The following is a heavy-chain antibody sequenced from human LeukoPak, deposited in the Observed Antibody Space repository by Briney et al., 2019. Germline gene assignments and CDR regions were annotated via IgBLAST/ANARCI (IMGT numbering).Heavy chain of an antibody. CDR1: GFTFSSYG. D-gene: IGHD4-17*01. V-gene: IGHV3-30*02. CDR2: IRYDGSNK. Sequence: GGSLRLSCAASGFTFSSYGMHWVRQAPGKGLEWVAFIRYDGSNKYYADSVKGRFTISRDNSKNTLYLQMNSLRAEDTAVYYCAKDTPPYDYGDYYFDYWGQGTLVTVSS. J-gene: IGHJ4*02. CDR3: AKDTPPYDYGDYYFDY.